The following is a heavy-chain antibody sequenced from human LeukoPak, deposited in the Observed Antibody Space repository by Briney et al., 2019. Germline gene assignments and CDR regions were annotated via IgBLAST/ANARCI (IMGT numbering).Heavy chain of an antibody. CDR3: ARSAGKYDILTGLLGYYYYYGMDV. CDR1: GYTFTSYD. V-gene: IGHV1-8*01. D-gene: IGHD3-9*01. J-gene: IGHJ6*02. CDR2: MNPNSGNT. Sequence: GASVKVSCKASGYTFTSYDINWVRQATGQGLEWMGWMNPNSGNTGYAQKFQGRVTMTRNTSISTAYMELSSLRSEDTAVYYCARSAGKYDILTGLLGYYYYYGMDVWGQGTTVTVSS.